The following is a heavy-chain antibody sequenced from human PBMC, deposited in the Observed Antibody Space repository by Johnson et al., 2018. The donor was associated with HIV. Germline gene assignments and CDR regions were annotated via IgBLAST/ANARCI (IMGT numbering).Heavy chain of an antibody. Sequence: MQLVESGGGLVQPGGSLRLSCAASGFSFSRYWMSWVRQAPGKGLEWVANIKQDGSEKYYVDSVKGRFTISRDNAKNSLYLQMNSLRAEDTAVYYCARGGDCSSTSCYVYAFDIWCQGTMVTVSS. J-gene: IGHJ3*02. CDR3: ARGGDCSSTSCYVYAFDI. V-gene: IGHV3-7*01. CDR2: IKQDGSEK. D-gene: IGHD2-2*01. CDR1: GFSFSRYW.